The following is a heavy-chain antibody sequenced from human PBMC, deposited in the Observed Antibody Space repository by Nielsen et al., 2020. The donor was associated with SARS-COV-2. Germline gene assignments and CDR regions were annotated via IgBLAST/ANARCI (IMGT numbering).Heavy chain of an antibody. J-gene: IGHJ4*02. CDR3: ARRYSSSWYYFDY. V-gene: IGHV3-33*05. CDR1: GFTFSSYA. CDR2: ISYDGSNK. D-gene: IGHD6-13*01. Sequence: GESLKISCAASGFTFSSYAMSWVRQAPGKGLEWVAVISYDGSNKYYADSVKGRFTISRDNSKNTLYLQMNSLRAEDTAVYYCARRYSSSWYYFDYWGQGTLVTVSS.